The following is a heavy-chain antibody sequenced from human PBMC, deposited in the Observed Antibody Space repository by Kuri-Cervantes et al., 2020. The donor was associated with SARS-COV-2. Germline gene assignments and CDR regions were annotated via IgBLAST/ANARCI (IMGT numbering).Heavy chain of an antibody. J-gene: IGHJ4*02. Sequence: ASVKVSCKVSGYTLTELSMHWVRQAPGKGLEWMGGFDPEDGETIYAQKFQGRVTLTEDTSTDTAYMELSSLRSEDTAVYYCATREGYAPRSPPTDWGQGTLVTVSS. CDR2: FDPEDGET. V-gene: IGHV1-24*01. CDR1: GYTLTELS. D-gene: IGHD3-16*01. CDR3: ATREGYAPRSPPTD.